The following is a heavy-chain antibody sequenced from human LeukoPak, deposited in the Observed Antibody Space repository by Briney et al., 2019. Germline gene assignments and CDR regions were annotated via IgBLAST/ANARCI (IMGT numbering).Heavy chain of an antibody. Sequence: TSETLSLTCTVSGGSISSTSYNWGWIRQPPGKGLEWIGSIYYSGNTYYNPSLKSRGTISVDTSKNQFSLKLNSVTASDTAVYCARHSCTNGVCYSPSYYSLDVWGQGTTVSVSS. CDR3: ARHSCTNGVCYSPSYYSLDV. D-gene: IGHD2-8*01. V-gene: IGHV4-39*01. CDR2: IYYSGNT. CDR1: GGSISSTSYN. J-gene: IGHJ6*02.